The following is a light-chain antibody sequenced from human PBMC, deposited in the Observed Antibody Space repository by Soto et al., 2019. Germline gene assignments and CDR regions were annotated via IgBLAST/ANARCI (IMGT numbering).Light chain of an antibody. V-gene: IGKV2-28*01. CDR2: LGS. Sequence: DIVMTQSPLSLPVTPGEPASISCRSSQSLLHSDGYNYLDWYLQKPGQSPQLLIYLGSNRASGVPDRFSGSGSGTDFTLKISRVEAEDVGVYYCIQALQTFTCGGGTKVEIK. CDR3: IQALQTFT. J-gene: IGKJ4*01. CDR1: QSLLHSDGYNY.